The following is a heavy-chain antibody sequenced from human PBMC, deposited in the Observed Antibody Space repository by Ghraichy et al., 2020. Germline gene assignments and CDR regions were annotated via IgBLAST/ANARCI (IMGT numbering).Heavy chain of an antibody. CDR3: ARGLGERDYGDFTYYYYYYGMDV. CDR1: GGTFSSYA. V-gene: IGHV1-69*13. D-gene: IGHD4-17*01. CDR2: IIPIFGTA. J-gene: IGHJ6*02. Sequence: SVKVSCKASGGTFSSYAISWVRQAPGQGLEWMGGIIPIFGTANYAQKFRGRVTITADESTSTAYMELSSLRSEDTAVYYCARGLGERDYGDFTYYYYYYGMDVWGQGTTVTVSS.